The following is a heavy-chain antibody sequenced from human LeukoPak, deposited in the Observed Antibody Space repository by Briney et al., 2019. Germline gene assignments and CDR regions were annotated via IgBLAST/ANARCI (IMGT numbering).Heavy chain of an antibody. J-gene: IGHJ5*02. V-gene: IGHV3-74*01. Sequence: GGSLRLSCAASGFTFSSYCMHWVRQAPGKGLVWVSRIKSDGSSTSYADSVKGRFTISRDNAKNTLYLQMNSLRAEDTAVYYCARDPGGGGAKGHNWFDPWGQGTLVTVSS. CDR1: GFTFSSYC. CDR3: ARDPGGGGAKGHNWFDP. D-gene: IGHD2-21*01. CDR2: IKSDGSST.